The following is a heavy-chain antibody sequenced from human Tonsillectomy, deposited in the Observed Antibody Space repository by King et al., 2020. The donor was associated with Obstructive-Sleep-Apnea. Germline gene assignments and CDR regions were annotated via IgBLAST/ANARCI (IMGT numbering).Heavy chain of an antibody. CDR2: IYYTGNT. J-gene: IGHJ2*01. V-gene: IGHV4-39*07. D-gene: IGHD3-9*01. CDR3: ARDESTCDLLGYFDL. CDR1: GGSISSSGYY. Sequence: QLQESGPGLVKPSETLSLTCTVSGGSISSSGYYWGWIRQPPGKGLEWIGSIYYTGNTYYNPSLRSRVTISVDTSKNQFSLKLTSVTAADTAVYYCARDESTCDLLGYFDLWGRGTLVTVSS.